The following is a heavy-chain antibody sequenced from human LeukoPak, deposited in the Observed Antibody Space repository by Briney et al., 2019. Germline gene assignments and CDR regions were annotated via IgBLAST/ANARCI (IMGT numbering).Heavy chain of an antibody. D-gene: IGHD5-12*01. CDR1: GCTFTSYD. J-gene: IGHJ4*02. Sequence: ASVKVSCKASGCTFTSYDINWVRQAPGQGLEWMGWMNPNSGNTDYAQKFQGRVTITRDTSITTAYMELSSLRSEDTAVYYCARGVATNYWGQGTLVTVSS. V-gene: IGHV1-8*01. CDR3: ARGVATNY. CDR2: MNPNSGNT.